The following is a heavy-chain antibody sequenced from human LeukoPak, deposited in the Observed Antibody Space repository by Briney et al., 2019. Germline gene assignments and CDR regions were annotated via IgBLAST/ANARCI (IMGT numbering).Heavy chain of an antibody. V-gene: IGHV3-21*01. CDR2: ISSSSSYI. Sequence: GGSLRLSCAVSGFTFNSYSMNWVRQAPGKGLEWVSSISSSSSYIYYADSVKGRFTISRDNAKNSLYLQMNSLRAEDTAVYYCARGPGRTYGDYGYWGQGTLVTVSS. CDR3: ARGPGRTYGDYGY. J-gene: IGHJ4*02. CDR1: GFTFNSYS. D-gene: IGHD4-17*01.